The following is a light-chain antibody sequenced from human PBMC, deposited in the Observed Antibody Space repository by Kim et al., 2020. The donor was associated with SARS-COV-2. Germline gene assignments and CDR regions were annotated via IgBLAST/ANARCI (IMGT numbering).Light chain of an antibody. V-gene: IGLV2-14*03. CDR3: SSYTSSSTLVV. Sequence: QSITISCTGTIRDVVGYNYVSWYQQHPGKAPTLMIYDVSNRPSGVSNRFSGSKSGNTASLTISGLQAEDEADYYCSSYTSSSTLVVFGGGTQLTVL. J-gene: IGLJ2*01. CDR1: IRDVVGYNY. CDR2: DVS.